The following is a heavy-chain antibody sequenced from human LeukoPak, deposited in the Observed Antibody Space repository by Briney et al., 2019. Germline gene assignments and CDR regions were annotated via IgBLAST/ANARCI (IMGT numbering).Heavy chain of an antibody. D-gene: IGHD1-26*01. CDR3: AREGGVGPFDY. CDR1: GYTLTELS. Sequence: ASVKVSCKVSGYTLTELSMHWVRQAPGQGLEWMGIINPSGGSTSYAQKFQGRVTMTRDMSTSTVYMELSSLRSEDTAVYYCAREGGVGPFDYWGQGTLVTVSS. J-gene: IGHJ4*02. CDR2: INPSGGST. V-gene: IGHV1-46*01.